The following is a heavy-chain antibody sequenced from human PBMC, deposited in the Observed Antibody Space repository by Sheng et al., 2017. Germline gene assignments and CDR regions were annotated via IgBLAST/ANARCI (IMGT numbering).Heavy chain of an antibody. CDR3: TTGTSYDSSPFDY. V-gene: IGHV3-15*01. D-gene: IGHD3-22*01. Sequence: EVQLVESGGGLVKPGGSLRLSCAASGFTFSNAWMSWVRQAPGKGLEWVGRIKSKTDGGTTDYAAPVKGRFIISRDDSKNTLYLQMNSLKTEDTAVYYCTTGTSYDSSPFDYWGQGTLVTVSS. J-gene: IGHJ4*02. CDR1: GFTFSNAW. CDR2: IKSKTDGGTT.